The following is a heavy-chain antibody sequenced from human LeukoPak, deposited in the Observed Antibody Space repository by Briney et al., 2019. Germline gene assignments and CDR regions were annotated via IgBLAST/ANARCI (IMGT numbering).Heavy chain of an antibody. D-gene: IGHD7-27*01. CDR2: ISSSSSYI. J-gene: IGHJ4*02. CDR3: GRGHWGLDY. V-gene: IGHV3-21*01. CDR1: GFTFSSYS. Sequence: GGSLRLSCAASGFTFSSYSMNWVRQAPGKGLEWVSSISSSSSYIYYADSVKGRFTTSRDNAKSSLYLQMNSLRAEDTAVYYCGRGHWGLDYWGQGALVTVSS.